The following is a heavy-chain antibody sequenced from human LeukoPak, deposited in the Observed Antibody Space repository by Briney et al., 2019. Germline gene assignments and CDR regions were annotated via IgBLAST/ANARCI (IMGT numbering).Heavy chain of an antibody. Sequence: GGSLRLSCAASGFTFSSYSMNWVRQAPGKGLEWVSFISSTSSYINYADSVKGRFTISRDNAKNSLYLQMNSLRAEDTAVYYCARVVVGATTYGMDVWGQGTTVTVSS. CDR2: ISSTSSYI. V-gene: IGHV3-21*01. CDR1: GFTFSSYS. CDR3: ARVVVGATTYGMDV. D-gene: IGHD1-26*01. J-gene: IGHJ6*02.